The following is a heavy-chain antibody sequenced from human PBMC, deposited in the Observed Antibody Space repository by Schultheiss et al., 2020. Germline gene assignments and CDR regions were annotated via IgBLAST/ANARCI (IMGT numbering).Heavy chain of an antibody. V-gene: IGHV1-18*01. CDR3: ASGGHDYGDYGGVGGV. D-gene: IGHD4-17*01. Sequence: ASVKVSCKASGYTFTSYDINWVRQATGQGLEWMGWISAYNGHTDYAQNFQGRVTMTTDTSTSTAYMELRSLRSDDTAVYYCASGGHDYGDYGGVGGVWGQGTLVTVSS. J-gene: IGHJ4*02. CDR2: ISAYNGHT. CDR1: GYTFTSYD.